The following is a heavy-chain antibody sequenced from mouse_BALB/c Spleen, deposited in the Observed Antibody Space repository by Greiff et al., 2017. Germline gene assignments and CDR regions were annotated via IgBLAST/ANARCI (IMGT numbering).Heavy chain of an antibody. CDR2: IYPSDSYT. Sequence: QVQLQQPGAELVRPGASVKLSCKASGYTFTSYWINWVKQRPGQGLEWIGNIYPSDSYTNYNQKFKDKATLTVDKSSSTAYMQLSSPTSEDSAVYYCTRRDGNTLDYWGQGTTLTVSS. CDR3: TRRDGNTLDY. CDR1: GYTFTSYW. J-gene: IGHJ2*01. V-gene: IGHV1-69*02. D-gene: IGHD2-1*01.